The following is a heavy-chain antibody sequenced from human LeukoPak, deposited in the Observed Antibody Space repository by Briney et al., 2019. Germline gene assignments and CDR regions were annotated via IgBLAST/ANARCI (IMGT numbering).Heavy chain of an antibody. CDR1: GFTFSRYG. V-gene: IGHV3-30*03. J-gene: IGHJ4*02. D-gene: IGHD6-19*01. CDR3: ARNRYSSGFLFREYDY. CDR2: ISHDGSNK. Sequence: GGSLRLSCAASGFTFSRYGMNWVRQAPGKGLEWVAIISHDGSNKYYADSVKGRFTISRDNSRNTLYLQMNSLRAEDTAVYYCARNRYSSGFLFREYDYWGQGTLVTVSS.